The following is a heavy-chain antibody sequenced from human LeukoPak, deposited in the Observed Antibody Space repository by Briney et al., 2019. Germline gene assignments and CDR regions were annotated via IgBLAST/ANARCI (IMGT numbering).Heavy chain of an antibody. D-gene: IGHD3-10*01. J-gene: IGHJ4*02. Sequence: PSETLSLTCTVSGGSISSSSYYWVWIRQPPGKGLEWIGSIYYSGSTYYNPSLKSRVTISVDTSKNQFSLTLSSVTAADTAVYYCARRGRGATLDYWGQGTLVTVSS. V-gene: IGHV4-39*01. CDR2: IYYSGST. CDR1: GGSISSSSYY. CDR3: ARRGRGATLDY.